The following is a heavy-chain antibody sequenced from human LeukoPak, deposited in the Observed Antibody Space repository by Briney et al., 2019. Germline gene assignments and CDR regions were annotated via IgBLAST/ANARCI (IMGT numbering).Heavy chain of an antibody. CDR2: INHSGST. CDR3: ARAPNYIVVVPAAILDAFDI. D-gene: IGHD2-2*01. Sequence: PSETLSLTCAVYGGSFSGYYWSWIRQPPGKGLEWIGEINHSGSTNYNPSLKSRVTISVDTSKNRFSLKLSSVTAADTAVYYCARAPNYIVVVPAAILDAFDIWGQGTMVTVSS. CDR1: GGSFSGYY. V-gene: IGHV4-34*01. J-gene: IGHJ3*02.